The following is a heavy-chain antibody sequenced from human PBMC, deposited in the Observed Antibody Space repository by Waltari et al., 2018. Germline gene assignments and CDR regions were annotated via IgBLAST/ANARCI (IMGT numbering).Heavy chain of an antibody. CDR3: ARVEGAAGLDI. CDR2: INAGNGNT. D-gene: IGHD3-16*01. V-gene: IGHV1-3*01. J-gene: IGHJ3*02. Sequence: QVQLVQSGAEVKKPGDSVKVSCKASGYTFTRYAMHWVRQARGQRLEWMGWINAGNGNTKYSQKFQGRVTITRDTSASTAYMELSSLRSEDTAVYYCARVEGAAGLDIWGQGTMVTVSS. CDR1: GYTFTRYA.